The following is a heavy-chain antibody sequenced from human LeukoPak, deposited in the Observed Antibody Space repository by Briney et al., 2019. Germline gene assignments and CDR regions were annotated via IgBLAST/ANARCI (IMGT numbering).Heavy chain of an antibody. CDR1: GFTFSSYA. J-gene: IGHJ4*02. V-gene: IGHV3-30-3*01. CDR2: ISYDGSNK. CDR3: AREYSNYALFDY. D-gene: IGHD4-11*01. Sequence: GRSLRLSCAASGFTFSSYAMHWVRQAPGKGLEWVAVISYDGSNKYYADSVKGRFTISRDNSKNTLYLQMNSLRAEDTAVHYCAREYSNYALFDYWGQGTLVTVSS.